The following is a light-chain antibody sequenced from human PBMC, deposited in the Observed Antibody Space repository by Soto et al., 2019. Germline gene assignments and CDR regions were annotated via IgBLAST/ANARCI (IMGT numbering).Light chain of an antibody. Sequence: EIVLTQSPGTLSLSPGERATLSCRASQSVSSSYLAWYQQKPGQAPRLLIYGASSRATGTPDRFSGSGSGTDFTLTISSLEPEDFATYYCQQSYDTLLSFGGGTKVDIK. V-gene: IGKV3-20*01. J-gene: IGKJ4*01. CDR2: GAS. CDR1: QSVSSSY. CDR3: QQSYDTLLS.